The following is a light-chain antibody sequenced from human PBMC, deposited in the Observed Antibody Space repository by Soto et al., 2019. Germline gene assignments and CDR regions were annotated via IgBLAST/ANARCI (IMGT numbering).Light chain of an antibody. J-gene: IGLJ3*02. CDR1: SGHSTSA. V-gene: IGLV4-69*01. CDR3: QTWGTGGWV. CDR2: VISDGTH. Sequence: QPVLTQSPSASASLGASVKFTCTVSSGHSTSAIAWHQQQPEKGPRFLMKVISDGTHNKGDGIPDRFSGSSSGAERYLTISSLQSEDEADYYCQTWGTGGWVFGGGTKVTVL.